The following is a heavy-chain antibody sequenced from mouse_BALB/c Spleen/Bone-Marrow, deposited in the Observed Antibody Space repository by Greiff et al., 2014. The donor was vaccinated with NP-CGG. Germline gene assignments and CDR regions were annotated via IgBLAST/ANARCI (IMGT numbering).Heavy chain of an antibody. CDR1: GYTFTNYW. Sequence: VKLQESGADLVRPGASEKLSCKTSGYTFTNYWINWLKQRPGQGLEWIGNISPSNIHTNYNQKFKDKATLTVDKSSSTAYMQLSSPTSEDSAVYYCAKYHYGFTFWGQGTLVTVSA. V-gene: IGHV1-69*02. J-gene: IGHJ3*01. CDR3: AKYHYGFTF. D-gene: IGHD1-1*01. CDR2: ISPSNIHT.